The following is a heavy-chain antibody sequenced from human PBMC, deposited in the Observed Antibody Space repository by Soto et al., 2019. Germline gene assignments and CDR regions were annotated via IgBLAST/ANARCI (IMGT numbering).Heavy chain of an antibody. V-gene: IGHV3-9*01. J-gene: IGHJ3*02. CDR1: GFTFDDYA. CDR2: ISWNSGSI. D-gene: IGHD6-19*01. Sequence: PGGSLRLSCAASGFTFDDYAMHWVRQAPGKGLEWVSGISWNSGSIGYADSVKGRFTISRDNAKNSLYLQMNSLRAEDSALYYCAKDMAYSSGWYSAFDIWGQGTMVTVSS. CDR3: AKDMAYSSGWYSAFDI.